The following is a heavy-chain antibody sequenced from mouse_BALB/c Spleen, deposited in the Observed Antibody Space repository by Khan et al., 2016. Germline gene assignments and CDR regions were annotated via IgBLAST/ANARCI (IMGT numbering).Heavy chain of an antibody. CDR2: ISDGGTYI. J-gene: IGHJ1*01. CDR3: ARADSTYSYWYFDV. Sequence: EVELVESGGGLVKPGGSLKLSCAASGFTFSDYYMYWVRQTPEKRQEWVATISDGGTYIYYPDSVKGRFSISRDNAKNNLYLEMSSLKSEDTAMYYCARADSTYSYWYFDVWGAGTTVTVSS. V-gene: IGHV5-4*02. D-gene: IGHD2-5*01. CDR1: GFTFSDYY.